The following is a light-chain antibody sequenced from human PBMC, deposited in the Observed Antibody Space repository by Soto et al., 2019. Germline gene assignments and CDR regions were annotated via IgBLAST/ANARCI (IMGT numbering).Light chain of an antibody. CDR2: ATS. J-gene: IGKJ1*01. Sequence: EIVLTQSPATLSLSPGERATLSCGASQALRSSYLAWYQQKPGLAPRLLIYATSSRATGIPDRFSGGGSGTDFTLTINKLEPEDFAVYYCQQYNNWPRTFGQGTKVDI. CDR1: QALRSSY. V-gene: IGKV3D-20*01. CDR3: QQYNNWPRT.